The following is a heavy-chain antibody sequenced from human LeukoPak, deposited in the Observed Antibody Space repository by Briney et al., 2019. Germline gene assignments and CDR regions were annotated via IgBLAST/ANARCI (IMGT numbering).Heavy chain of an antibody. J-gene: IGHJ5*02. Sequence: GRSLRLSCAASGFTFSSYGMHWVRQAPGKGLEWVAVIWSDGGNKYYGDSVRGRFTISRDNSQNTLYLQMNSLRVEDTAVYYCAKKGGFDPWGQGTLVTVSS. CDR1: GFTFSSYG. CDR3: AKKGGFDP. CDR2: IWSDGGNK. V-gene: IGHV3-33*06. D-gene: IGHD3-16*01.